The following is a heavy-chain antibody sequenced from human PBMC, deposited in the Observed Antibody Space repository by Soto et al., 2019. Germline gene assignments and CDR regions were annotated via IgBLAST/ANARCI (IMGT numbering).Heavy chain of an antibody. CDR3: AIDTIMLREAYYVH. D-gene: IGHD3-10*01. V-gene: IGHV3-7*01. Sequence: EVQLVESGGGLVQPGGSLRLSCSASGFSCLNYWMSWVRQAPGKGLELVANIKQDGSDKNYVDSVKGRFTIARDNAKNSLYLQMHSLRAADTADDYCAIDTIMLREAYYVHWGQGYLVTVSS. CDR2: IKQDGSDK. CDR1: GFSCLNYW. J-gene: IGHJ4*02.